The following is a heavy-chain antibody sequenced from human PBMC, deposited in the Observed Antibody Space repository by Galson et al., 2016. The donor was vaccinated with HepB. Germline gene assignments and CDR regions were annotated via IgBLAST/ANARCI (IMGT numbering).Heavy chain of an antibody. Sequence: SLRLSCAASGFTFSNYAMTWVRQVPGKGLEWISTINNNDDSTYYADSVQGRFTISRDKSKNTLFLQMNSLRAEDTAVYYCAKDWSTTTCVHGCLDVWGQGTTVAVSS. CDR3: AKDWSTTTCVHGCLDV. V-gene: IGHV3-23*01. CDR2: INNNDDST. D-gene: IGHD3-10*01. J-gene: IGHJ6*02. CDR1: GFTFSNYA.